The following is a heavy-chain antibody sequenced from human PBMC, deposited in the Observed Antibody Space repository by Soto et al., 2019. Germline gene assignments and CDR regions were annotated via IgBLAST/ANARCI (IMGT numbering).Heavy chain of an antibody. Sequence: PSETLSLTCTVSVGSGSSGSYYWSWILQPPGKGLEWIGYIYYSGSTNYNPSLKSRVTISVDTSKNQFSLKLSSVTAADTAVYYCARWVGGGDAHDYWGQGTLVTVSS. D-gene: IGHD2-21*01. V-gene: IGHV4-61*01. CDR3: ARWVGGGDAHDY. J-gene: IGHJ4*02. CDR2: IYYSGST. CDR1: VGSGSSGSYY.